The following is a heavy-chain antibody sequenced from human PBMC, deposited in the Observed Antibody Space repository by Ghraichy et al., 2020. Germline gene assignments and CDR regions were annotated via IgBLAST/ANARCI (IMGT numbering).Heavy chain of an antibody. CDR3: TGSFAVITYFAL. Sequence: SETLSLTCTVSGGSISSSNYYWGWIRQAPGKGLEWIGSMHHSGSTYYSPSRGSRVTMSADRSTNQFSLKLSSVTAADTAVYYWTGSFAVITYFALWGRGTLVTVSS. D-gene: IGHD4-23*01. CDR2: MHHSGST. J-gene: IGHJ2*01. CDR1: GGSISSSNYY. V-gene: IGHV4-39*01.